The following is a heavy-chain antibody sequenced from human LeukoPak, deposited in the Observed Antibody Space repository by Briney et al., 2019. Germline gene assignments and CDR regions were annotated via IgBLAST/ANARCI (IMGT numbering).Heavy chain of an antibody. CDR2: ISSSGSTI. Sequence: PGGSPRLSCAASGFTFSSYSMSWVRQAPGKGLEWVSYISSSGSTIYYADSVRGRFTISRDSAKNSLYLQMNSLRAEDTAVYYCARARSGYYFDYWGQGTLVTVSS. V-gene: IGHV3-48*01. CDR1: GFTFSSYS. CDR3: ARARSGYYFDY. D-gene: IGHD1-14*01. J-gene: IGHJ4*02.